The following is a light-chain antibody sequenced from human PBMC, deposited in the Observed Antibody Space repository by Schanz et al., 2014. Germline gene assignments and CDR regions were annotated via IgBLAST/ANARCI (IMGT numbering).Light chain of an antibody. V-gene: IGKV3-20*01. J-gene: IGKJ2*01. Sequence: EIVLTQSPGTLSLSPGERATLSCKASQSISGYDLAWYQQKPGQAPRLLIYGAFDRATGIPAKFSGSGSGTEFTLTISSLQPEDLAVYYCQHYHSWPYTFGQGSKLEIK. CDR3: QHYHSWPYT. CDR2: GAF. CDR1: QSISGYD.